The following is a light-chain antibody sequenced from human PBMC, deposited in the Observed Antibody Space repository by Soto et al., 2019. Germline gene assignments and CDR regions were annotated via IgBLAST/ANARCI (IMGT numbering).Light chain of an antibody. V-gene: IGKV1-5*03. Sequence: DIPLTQSPSTLSGSVGDRVTITCRASQTISSWLAWYQQKPGKAPKLLIYKASTLKSGVPSRFSGSGSGTEFTLTISSLQPEEFATYFCQETYSSLTFGGGTKVDIK. CDR3: QETYSSLT. CDR2: KAS. CDR1: QTISSW. J-gene: IGKJ4*01.